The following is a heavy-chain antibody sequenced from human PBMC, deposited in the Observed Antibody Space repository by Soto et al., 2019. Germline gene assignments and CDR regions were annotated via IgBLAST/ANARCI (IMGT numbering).Heavy chain of an antibody. V-gene: IGHV4-30-2*01. Sequence: SETLSLTCAVSGGSISSGGYSWSWIRQPPGKGLEWIGYVFHSGSTYYSPSLQSRVTISIDGSKNQFYLELASVTAADTAVYYCARGSYGAGSDNWGQGILATVSS. CDR1: GGSISSGGYS. D-gene: IGHD3-10*01. CDR2: VFHSGST. J-gene: IGHJ4*02. CDR3: ARGSYGAGSDN.